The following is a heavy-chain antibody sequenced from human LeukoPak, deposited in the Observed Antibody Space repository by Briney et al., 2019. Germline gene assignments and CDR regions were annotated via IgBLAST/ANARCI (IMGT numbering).Heavy chain of an antibody. D-gene: IGHD4-17*01. CDR1: GYSFTSYW. Sequence: GASLQISCKGSGYSFTSYWIGWVRQMPGKGLEWMGIIFPGDSDTRYSPSFQGQVTISADKSISTAYLQWSSLKASDTAMYYCARAGTVTPTWFDPWGQGTLVTVSS. CDR2: IFPGDSDT. CDR3: ARAGTVTPTWFDP. J-gene: IGHJ5*02. V-gene: IGHV5-51*01.